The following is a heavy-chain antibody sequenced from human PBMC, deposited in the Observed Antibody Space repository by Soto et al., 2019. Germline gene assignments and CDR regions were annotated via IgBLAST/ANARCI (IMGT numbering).Heavy chain of an antibody. J-gene: IGHJ4*02. V-gene: IGHV3-30-3*01. CDR1: GFTFSSYA. CDR3: ASLVAEGIAVAGTVDY. Sequence: PGGSLRLSCAASGFTFSSYAMHWVRQAPGKGLEWVAVISYDGSNKYYADSVKGRFTISRDNSKNTLYLQMNSLRAEDTAVYYCASLVAEGIAVAGTVDYWGQGTLVTVSS. CDR2: ISYDGSNK. D-gene: IGHD6-19*01.